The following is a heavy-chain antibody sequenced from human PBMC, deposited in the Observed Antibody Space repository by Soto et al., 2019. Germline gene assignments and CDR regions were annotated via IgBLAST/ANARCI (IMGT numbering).Heavy chain of an antibody. V-gene: IGHV4-59*01. CDR2: IYYSGST. J-gene: IGHJ6*02. CDR1: GGSISSYY. D-gene: IGHD6-19*01. Sequence: SETLSLTCTVSGGSISSYYWSWIRQPPGKGLEWIGYIYYSGSTNYNPSLKSRVTISVDTSKNQFSLKLSSVTAADTAVYYCARDIAVAGRGGYYYGMDVWGQGTTVTVSS. CDR3: ARDIAVAGRGGYYYGMDV.